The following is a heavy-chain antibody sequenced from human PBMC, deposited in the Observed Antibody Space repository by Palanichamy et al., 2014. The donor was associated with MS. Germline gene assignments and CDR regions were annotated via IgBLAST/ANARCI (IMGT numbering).Heavy chain of an antibody. Sequence: EVQLLESGGGLVQPGGSLRLSCAASGFTFSNYAMSWVRQAPGKGLEWVSVIIGSGGSTYYADSVKGRFTISRDNSKNTVYLQMYSLKTEDTAIYFCARYSGSYNFDYWGQGTLVTASS. V-gene: IGHV3-23*01. CDR2: IIGSGGST. J-gene: IGHJ4*02. D-gene: IGHD1-26*01. CDR3: ARYSGSYNFDY. CDR1: GFTFSNYA.